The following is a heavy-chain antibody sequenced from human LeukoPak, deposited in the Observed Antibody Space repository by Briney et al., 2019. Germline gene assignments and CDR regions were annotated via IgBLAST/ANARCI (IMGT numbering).Heavy chain of an antibody. D-gene: IGHD3-22*01. CDR2: TYWDNDR. Sequence: ESGPTLVKPTQTLTLTCTFSGFSLSFTGVGVGWIRQPPGKALEWLAMTYWDNDRRYSPSLKSRLTITKDTSKNQVTLTMTNMDPVDTATYYCAHLDHSYDNSASYPFDYWGQGTLVTVSP. V-gene: IGHV2-5*02. J-gene: IGHJ4*02. CDR3: AHLDHSYDNSASYPFDY. CDR1: GFSLSFTGVG.